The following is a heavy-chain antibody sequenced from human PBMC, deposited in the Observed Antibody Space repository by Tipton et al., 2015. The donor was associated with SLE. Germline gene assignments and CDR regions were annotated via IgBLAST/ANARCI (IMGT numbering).Heavy chain of an antibody. Sequence: SLRLSCEASGFTFSTYSMNWVRQAPGKGLEWVSSISSGSSYIFYAASVKGRFTISRDNATNTLYLQMNSLRVQDTAVYYWGRHYVSGTYCVDPWGQGTLVTVSS. D-gene: IGHD3-10*01. J-gene: IGHJ5*02. CDR3: GRHYVSGTYCVDP. CDR2: ISSGSSYI. CDR1: GFTFSTYS. V-gene: IGHV3-21*01.